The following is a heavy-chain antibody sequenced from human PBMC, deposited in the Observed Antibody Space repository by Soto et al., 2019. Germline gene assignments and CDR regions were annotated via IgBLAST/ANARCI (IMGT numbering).Heavy chain of an antibody. CDR1: GFTFSSYG. Sequence: GGSLRLSCAASGFTFSSYGMHWVRQAPGKGLEWVAVISYDGSNKYYADSVKGRFTISRDNSKNTLYLQMNSLRAEDTAVYYCAKESPLSPPYWGQGTLVTVSS. V-gene: IGHV3-30*18. J-gene: IGHJ4*02. CDR3: AKESPLSPPY. CDR2: ISYDGSNK.